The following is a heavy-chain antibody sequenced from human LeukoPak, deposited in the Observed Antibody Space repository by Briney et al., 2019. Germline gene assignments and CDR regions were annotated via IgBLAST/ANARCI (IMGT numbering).Heavy chain of an antibody. V-gene: IGHV4-34*01. D-gene: IGHD5-12*01. CDR3: ERALPPAYYSGNNWFDP. Sequence: SETLSLTCAVAAVSFSGYYWRWIRQPPGKGLEWIGEINHSGSTNYNPSLKSRVTISVDTSKNQFSLKLSTVNATDSAVYYCERALPPAYYSGNNWFDPWGQGTLVTVSS. CDR1: AVSFSGYY. J-gene: IGHJ5*02. CDR2: INHSGST.